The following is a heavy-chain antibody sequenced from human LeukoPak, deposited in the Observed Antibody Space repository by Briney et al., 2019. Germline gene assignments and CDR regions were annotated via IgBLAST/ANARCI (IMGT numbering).Heavy chain of an antibody. CDR2: ISHSGST. CDR3: TRAGHLYDSSGYSPLDY. Sequence: SETLSLTCTVSGGSINSGSYYWGWIRQPPGKGLEWIGCISHSGSTNYNPSLKSRVTMSVDTSKNQFSLKLNSVTAADTAVYYCTRAGHLYDSSGYSPLDYWGQGTLVTVSS. D-gene: IGHD3-22*01. CDR1: GGSINSGSYY. J-gene: IGHJ4*02. V-gene: IGHV4-39*07.